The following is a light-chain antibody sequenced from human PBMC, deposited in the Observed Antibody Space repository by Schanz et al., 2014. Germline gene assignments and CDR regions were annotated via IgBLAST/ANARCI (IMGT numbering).Light chain of an antibody. CDR1: SSDVGGYNY. Sequence: QSALTQPASVSGSPGQSITISCTGTSSDVGGYNYVSWYEQHPGKAPKLMIYDVSDRPSGVSDRFSASKSGNTASLTVSGLQPEDEADYYCCSYAGSFWVFGGGTKLTVL. V-gene: IGLV2-14*03. CDR2: DVS. J-gene: IGLJ3*02. CDR3: CSYAGSFWV.